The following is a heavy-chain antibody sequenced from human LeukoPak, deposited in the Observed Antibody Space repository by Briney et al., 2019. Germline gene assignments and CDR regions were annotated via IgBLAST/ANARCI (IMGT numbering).Heavy chain of an antibody. CDR1: GFTFSSYA. Sequence: GGSLRLSCAASGFTFSSYAMSWVRQAPGKGLEWVSAISGSGGSTYYADSVKGRFTISRDNSKNTLYLQMNSLRAEDTAVYYCAKDRPLRPSDIVVVVAAFDYWGQGTLVTVSS. J-gene: IGHJ4*02. CDR2: ISGSGGST. CDR3: AKDRPLRPSDIVVVVAAFDY. V-gene: IGHV3-23*01. D-gene: IGHD2-15*01.